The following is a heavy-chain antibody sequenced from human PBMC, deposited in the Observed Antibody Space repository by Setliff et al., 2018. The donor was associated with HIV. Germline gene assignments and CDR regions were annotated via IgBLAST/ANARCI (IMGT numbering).Heavy chain of an antibody. CDR1: GYTLTELS. D-gene: IGHD3-3*01. CDR2: FDPEDGET. CDR3: ASRYYNFWSGYTDAFDI. Sequence: ASVKVSCKVSGYTLTELSRHWVRQAPGKGLEWMGGFDPEDGETIYAQKFQGRVTMTEDTSTDTAYMELSSLRSEDTAVYYCASRYYNFWSGYTDAFDIWGQGTMVTVSS. J-gene: IGHJ3*02. V-gene: IGHV1-24*01.